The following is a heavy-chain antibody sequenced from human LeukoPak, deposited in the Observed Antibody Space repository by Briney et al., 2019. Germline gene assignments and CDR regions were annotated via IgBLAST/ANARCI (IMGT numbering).Heavy chain of an antibody. CDR2: IYTSGST. CDR1: GGSISSSSYY. V-gene: IGHV4-61*02. J-gene: IGHJ4*02. CDR3: ARDDFWSGYYDY. D-gene: IGHD3-3*01. Sequence: SETLSLTCTVSGGSISSSSYYWSWIRQPAGKGLEWIGRIYTSGSTNYNPSLKSRVTISVDTSKNQFSLKLSSVTAADTAVYYCARDDFWSGYYDYWGQGTLVTVSS.